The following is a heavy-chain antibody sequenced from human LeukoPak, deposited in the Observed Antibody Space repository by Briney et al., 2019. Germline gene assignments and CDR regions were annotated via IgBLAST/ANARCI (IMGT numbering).Heavy chain of an antibody. CDR3: ARGGAARYYYYYYYMDV. CDR1: GYTFTSYD. Sequence: GASVKVSCKASGYTFTSYDINWVRQATGQGLEWMGWMNPNSGNTGYAQKFRGRVTMTRNTSISAAYMELSSLRSEDTAVYYCARGGAARYYYYYYYMDVWGKGTTVTVSS. CDR2: MNPNSGNT. V-gene: IGHV1-8*01. D-gene: IGHD6-6*01. J-gene: IGHJ6*03.